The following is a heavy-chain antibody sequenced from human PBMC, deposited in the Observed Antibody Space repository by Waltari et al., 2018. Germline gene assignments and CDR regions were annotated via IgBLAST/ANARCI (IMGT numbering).Heavy chain of an antibody. D-gene: IGHD3-22*01. CDR2: IIPILGIA. Sequence: QVQLVQSGAEVKKPGSSVKVSCKASGGTFSSYTISWVRQAPGQGLEWMGRIIPILGIANDAQKFQGRVTITADKSTSTAYMELSSLRSEDTAVYYCAREFADSSGYNYFDYWGQGTLVT. CDR3: AREFADSSGYNYFDY. CDR1: GGTFSSYT. V-gene: IGHV1-69*08. J-gene: IGHJ4*02.